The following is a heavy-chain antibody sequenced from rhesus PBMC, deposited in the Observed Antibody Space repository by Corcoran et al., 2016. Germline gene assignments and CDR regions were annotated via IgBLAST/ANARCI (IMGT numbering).Heavy chain of an antibody. CDR2: VDPEDGEA. CDR3: ATSGYSSGFDY. D-gene: IGHD6-31*01. CDR1: GYTFTDYY. V-gene: IGHV1-111*02. Sequence: EVQLVQSGAEVKKPGASVKISCKASGYTFTDYYLHWVRQAPGKGLGWMGRVDPEDGEAIHAQKVQDRVTIPADTSTDTAYMELSSLRSEDTAVYYCATSGYSSGFDYWGQGVLVTVSS. J-gene: IGHJ4*01.